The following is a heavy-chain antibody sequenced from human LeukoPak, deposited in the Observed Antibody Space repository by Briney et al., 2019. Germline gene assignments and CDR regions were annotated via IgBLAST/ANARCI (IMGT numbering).Heavy chain of an antibody. D-gene: IGHD5-24*01. V-gene: IGHV3-23*01. CDR1: GFNFSTYA. Sequence: GGSLRLSCVASGFNFSTYAMNWVRQVPGKGLEWISGISGRGGDRHDAESVRGRFTISRDDSKNTLYLQMNGLRAEDTAIYYCAKDWAFTLRDGGMFDYWRQGTLVTVSS. CDR2: ISGRGGDR. CDR3: AKDWAFTLRDGGMFDY. J-gene: IGHJ4*02.